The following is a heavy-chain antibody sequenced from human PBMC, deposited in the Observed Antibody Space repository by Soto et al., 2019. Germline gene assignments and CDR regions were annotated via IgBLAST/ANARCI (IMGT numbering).Heavy chain of an antibody. CDR3: ARDKKFYYDSSGYYHYYYYGRDV. V-gene: IGHV4-61*01. CDR1: GGSVSSGSYY. J-gene: IGHJ6*04. Sequence: SETLSLTCTVSGGSVSSGSYYWSWIRQPPGKGLEWIGYIYYSGSTNYNPSLKSRVTISVDTSKNQFSLKLSSVTAADTAVYYCARDKKFYYDSSGYYHYYYYGRDVWGKGTTVTVPS. D-gene: IGHD3-22*01. CDR2: IYYSGST.